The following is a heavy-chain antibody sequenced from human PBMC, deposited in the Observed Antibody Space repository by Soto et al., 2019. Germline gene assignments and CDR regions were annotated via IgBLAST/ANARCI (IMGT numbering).Heavy chain of an antibody. CDR3: ARSPDSGDYVDY. J-gene: IGHJ4*02. Sequence: PSETLSLTCSVPGGSVSSDSYYWSWIRQPPGAGLEWIGYIYFSGTTNYNPSLESRVTILVDSSKNQFSLKLSSVTAADTAVYYCARSPDSGDYVDYWGQGTLVTVSS. D-gene: IGHD4-17*01. V-gene: IGHV4-61*01. CDR1: GGSVSSDSYY. CDR2: IYFSGTT.